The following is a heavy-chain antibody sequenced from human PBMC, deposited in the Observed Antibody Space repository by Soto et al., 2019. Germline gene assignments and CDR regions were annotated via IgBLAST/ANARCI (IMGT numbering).Heavy chain of an antibody. CDR1: GFTVSSNY. D-gene: IGHD6-19*01. V-gene: IGHV3-66*01. CDR3: ARDRIAVAGNPEYFQH. Sequence: EVQLVESGGGLVQPGGSLRLSCAASGFTVSSNYMSWVRQAPGKGLEWVSVIYSGGSTYYADSVKGRFTISRDNSKNTLYLQMNSLRAEDTAVYYCARDRIAVAGNPEYFQHWRQGTLVTVSS. CDR2: IYSGGST. J-gene: IGHJ1*01.